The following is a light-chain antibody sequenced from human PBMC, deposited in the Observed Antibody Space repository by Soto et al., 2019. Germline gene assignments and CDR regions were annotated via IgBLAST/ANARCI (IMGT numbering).Light chain of an antibody. J-gene: IGKJ4*01. CDR3: QQYTNWPPLT. CDR1: QSVHSD. V-gene: IGKV3-15*01. CDR2: DAS. Sequence: EIVMTQSPATLSVSPGEGATLSCRASQSVHSDFASYQQKPGQAPRLLIYDASTRATGIPAMFSGSGSGTEFPITIRRLQAEDFAVYYCQQYTNWPPLTFGGGTKVEI.